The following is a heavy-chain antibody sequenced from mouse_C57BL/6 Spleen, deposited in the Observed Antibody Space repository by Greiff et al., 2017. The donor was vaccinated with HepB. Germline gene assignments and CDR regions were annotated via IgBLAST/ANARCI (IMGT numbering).Heavy chain of an antibody. D-gene: IGHD2-4*01. Sequence: EVQLQQSGPELVKPGASVKISCKASGYSFTDYNMNWVKQSNGKSLEWIGVINPNYGTTSYNKKFKGKATLTVDQSSSRAYTQLNSLTSEDSAVYYCASSSDYDYDGLAYWGQGTLVTVAA. CDR3: ASSSDYDYDGLAY. CDR2: INPNYGTT. J-gene: IGHJ3*01. CDR1: GYSFTDYN. V-gene: IGHV1-39*01.